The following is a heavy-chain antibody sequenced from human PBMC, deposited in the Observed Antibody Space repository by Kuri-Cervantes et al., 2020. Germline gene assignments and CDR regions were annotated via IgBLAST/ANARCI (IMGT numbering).Heavy chain of an antibody. V-gene: IGHV6-1*01. J-gene: IGHJ4*02. D-gene: IGHD1-26*01. CDR1: GDSVSSNSAA. Sequence: LRLSCATSGDSVSSNSAAWNWIRQSPSRGLEWLGRTYYRSKWYNDYAVSVKSRITINPDTSKNQFSLQLNSVTPEDTAVYYCARERIVGAIRYFDYWGQGTLVTVSS. CDR3: ARERIVGAIRYFDY. CDR2: TYYRSKWYN.